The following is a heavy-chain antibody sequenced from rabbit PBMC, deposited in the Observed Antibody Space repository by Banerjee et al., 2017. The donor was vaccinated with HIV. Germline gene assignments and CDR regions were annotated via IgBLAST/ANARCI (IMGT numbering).Heavy chain of an antibody. V-gene: IGHV1S45*01. CDR2: IDTGSSGNT. D-gene: IGHD2-1*01. CDR3: ARKKDYGDPYYYGMDL. CDR1: GFSFSRNYR. Sequence: EGSLTLTCTASGFSFSRNYRMCWVRQAPGKGLEWIARIDTGSSGNTYYASWAKGRFTISKTSSTTVTLQMTSLTAADTATYFCARKKDYGDPYYYGMDLWGPGTLVTVS. J-gene: IGHJ6*01.